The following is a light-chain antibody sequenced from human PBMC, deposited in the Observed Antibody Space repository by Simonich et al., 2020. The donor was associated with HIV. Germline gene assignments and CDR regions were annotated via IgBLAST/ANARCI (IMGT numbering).Light chain of an antibody. V-gene: IGKV3-15*01. CDR1: QSVSRN. CDR2: GAS. CDR3: QHRSNWPPT. J-gene: IGKJ1*01. Sequence: ELVMTQSPVTLSVSPGERATPSCRASQSVSRNLAWFQQRPGQAPRLLIFGASTRATAIPARLSGSGSGTEFTLTISSLEAEDFAVYYCQHRSNWPPTFGQGTKVDIK.